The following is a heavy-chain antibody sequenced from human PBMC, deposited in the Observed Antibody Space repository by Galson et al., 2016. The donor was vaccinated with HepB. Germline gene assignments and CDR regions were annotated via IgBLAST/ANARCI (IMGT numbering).Heavy chain of an antibody. J-gene: IGHJ4*02. CDR1: GFIFSNYG. CDR3: ARELHTTGFLVLGS. CDR2: TWADGNNK. D-gene: IGHD6-19*01. V-gene: IGHV3-33*01. Sequence: SLRLSCAGSGFIFSNYGLRWVRQAPGKGLEWVANTWADGNNKYYADSVKGRFTISKDNSKDTVYLQMDNLRADDTALYYCARELHTTGFLVLGSWGQGTRVTVSS.